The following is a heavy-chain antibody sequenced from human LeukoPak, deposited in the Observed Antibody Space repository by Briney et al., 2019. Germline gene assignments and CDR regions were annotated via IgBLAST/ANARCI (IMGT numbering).Heavy chain of an antibody. J-gene: IGHJ4*02. V-gene: IGHV3-74*01. CDR2: IKGDGSST. CDR3: AKEVGDCTNGVCYITPDY. CDR1: GFTFSGYW. Sequence: GGSLRLSCAASGFTFSGYWMHWVRQAPGKGLVWVSRIKGDGSSTSYADSVKGRFTISRDNSKNTLYLQMNSLRAEDTAVYYCAKEVGDCTNGVCYITPDYWGQGTLVTVSS. D-gene: IGHD2-8*01.